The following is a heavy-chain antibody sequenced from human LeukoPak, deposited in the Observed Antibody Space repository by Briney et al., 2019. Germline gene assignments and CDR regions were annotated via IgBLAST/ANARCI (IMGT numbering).Heavy chain of an antibody. CDR2: ISGSGDTT. V-gene: IGHV3-23*01. J-gene: IGHJ6*03. D-gene: IGHD3-10*01. CDR3: AKDHNYASGSSYLVGPHYYYMDV. Sequence: GGALRLSCAASGFTFSTYGMNWVRQAPGKGLEWVSAISGSGDTTYYADSVKGRFTISRDNSRNTLYLEIHSLRAEDAAVYNCAKDHNYASGSSYLVGPHYYYMDVWGKGTTVTISS. CDR1: GFTFSTYG.